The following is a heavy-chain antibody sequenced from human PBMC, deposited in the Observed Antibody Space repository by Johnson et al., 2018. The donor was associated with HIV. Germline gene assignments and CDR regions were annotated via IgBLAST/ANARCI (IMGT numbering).Heavy chain of an antibody. CDR1: GFTFSDYY. CDR3: AKDRAWRGGLASAFDI. CDR2: INSDGSST. V-gene: IGHV3-74*01. Sequence: VQLVESGGALVQPGGSLRLSCAASGFTFSDYYMSWVRQAPGKGLEWVSRINSDGSSTSYADSVKGRFTISRDNAKNTLYLQMNSLRAEDTAVYYCAKDRAWRGGLASAFDIWGQGTLVTVSS. D-gene: IGHD2-21*01. J-gene: IGHJ3*02.